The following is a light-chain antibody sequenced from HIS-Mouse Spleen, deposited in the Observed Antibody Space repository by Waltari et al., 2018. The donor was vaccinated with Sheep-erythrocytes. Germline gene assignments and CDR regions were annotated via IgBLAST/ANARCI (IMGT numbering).Light chain of an antibody. CDR1: SSDVGGYNY. V-gene: IGLV2-11*01. J-gene: IGLJ1*01. CDR3: CSYAGSYNHV. CDR2: DVS. Sequence: QSALTPPRSVSGSPGQSVTISCTGTSSDVGGYNYVSWYHQHPGKAPKLMIYDVSKRPSGVPDRVSGSKSGNTASLTISGLQAEDEADYYCCSYAGSYNHVFATGTKVTVL.